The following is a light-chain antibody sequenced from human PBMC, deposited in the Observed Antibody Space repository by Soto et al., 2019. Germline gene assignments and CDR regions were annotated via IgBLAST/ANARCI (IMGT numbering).Light chain of an antibody. CDR3: SSYTSSSTYV. J-gene: IGLJ1*01. V-gene: IGLV2-18*02. CDR2: DVS. Sequence: QSVLTQPPSVSGSPGQSVAISCTGTGSDIGTYNRVSWYQQPPGTAPKLMIYDVSDRPSGVLDRFSGSKSGNTASLTISGLQAEDEADYYCSSYTSSSTYVFGTGTKVTVL. CDR1: GSDIGTYNR.